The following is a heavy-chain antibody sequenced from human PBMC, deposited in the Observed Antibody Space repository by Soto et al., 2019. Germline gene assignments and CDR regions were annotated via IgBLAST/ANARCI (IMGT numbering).Heavy chain of an antibody. V-gene: IGHV4-59*08. D-gene: IGHD6-13*01. J-gene: IGHJ5*02. CDR3: ARGSLSTWYWLDP. Sequence: SETLSLTCTVSGGSISSYYWSWIRQPPGKGLEWIGYIYDSGNTNYNPSLKSRVTISVDTSKNQFSLTLSSVTAADTAYYYCARGSLSTWYWLDPWGQGTLVTVSS. CDR1: GGSISSYY. CDR2: IYDSGNT.